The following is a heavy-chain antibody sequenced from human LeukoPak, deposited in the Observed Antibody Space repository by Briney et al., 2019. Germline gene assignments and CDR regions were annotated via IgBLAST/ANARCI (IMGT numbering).Heavy chain of an antibody. V-gene: IGHV3-48*03. D-gene: IGHD2-21*02. CDR1: GFTFSSYE. Sequence: PGGSLRLSCAASGFTFSSYEMNWVRQAPGKGLEWVSYISSSGSTIYYADSVKGRFTISRDNAKNSLYLQMNSLRAEDTAVYYCAMYCGGDCYAPYFDYWGQGTLVTVSS. CDR3: AMYCGGDCYAPYFDY. J-gene: IGHJ4*02. CDR2: ISSSGSTI.